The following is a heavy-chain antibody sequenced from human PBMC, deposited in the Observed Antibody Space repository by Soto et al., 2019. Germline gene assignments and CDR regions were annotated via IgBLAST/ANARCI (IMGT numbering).Heavy chain of an antibody. Sequence: SETLSLTCAVSGGSISSSNWWSGVRQPPGKGLEWIGEIYHSGSNKYNPSLKSRVTISVDKSKNQFSLKLSSVTAADTAVYYCASVRGGYYYGMDVWGQGTTVT. V-gene: IGHV4-4*02. J-gene: IGHJ6*02. CDR2: IYHSGSN. D-gene: IGHD3-10*02. CDR3: ASVRGGYYYGMDV. CDR1: GGSISSSNW.